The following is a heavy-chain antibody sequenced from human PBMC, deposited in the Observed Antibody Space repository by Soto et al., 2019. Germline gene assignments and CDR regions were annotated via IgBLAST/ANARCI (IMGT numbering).Heavy chain of an antibody. J-gene: IGHJ4*02. CDR3: ARAEDYDFWSGPPKYFDN. V-gene: IGHV3-7*03. CDR1: GFTFRSYW. D-gene: IGHD3-3*01. Sequence: VGSLRLSCATSGFTFRSYWMTWVRQAPGKGPEWVANIKPDGSEKQYVDSVKGRFTVSRDNAKKSLDLQMNSLRVEDTAVYYCARAEDYDFWSGPPKYFDNWGQGTQVTV. CDR2: IKPDGSEK.